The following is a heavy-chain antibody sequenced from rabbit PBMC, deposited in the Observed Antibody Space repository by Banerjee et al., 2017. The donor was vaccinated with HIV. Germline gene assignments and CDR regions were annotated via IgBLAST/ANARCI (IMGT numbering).Heavy chain of an antibody. CDR2: INTGSGNT. J-gene: IGHJ3*01. CDR3: ARGGGIAGDGYYL. V-gene: IGHV1S40*01. CDR1: GFDFSSNL. D-gene: IGHD2-1*01. Sequence: QSLEESGGDLVKPGASLTLTCTASGFDFSSNLMGWVRQAPGKGLEWIGRINTGSGNTVYASWAKGRFTVSKASTTTVTLQMTSLTAADTATYFCARGGGIAGDGYYLWGQGTLVTVS.